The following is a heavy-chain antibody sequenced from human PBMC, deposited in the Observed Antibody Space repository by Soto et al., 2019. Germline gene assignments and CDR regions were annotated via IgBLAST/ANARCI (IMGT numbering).Heavy chain of an antibody. CDR3: ATVTIFGVVIARSFDY. D-gene: IGHD3-3*01. Sequence: EVQLLESGGGLVQPGGSLRLSCAASGFTFSSYAMSWVRQAPGKGLEWVSAISGSGGSTYYADSVKGRFTISRDNSKNTLNLQMNSLRAEDTAVYYCATVTIFGVVIARSFDYWGQGTLVTVSS. CDR1: GFTFSSYA. J-gene: IGHJ4*02. CDR2: ISGSGGST. V-gene: IGHV3-23*01.